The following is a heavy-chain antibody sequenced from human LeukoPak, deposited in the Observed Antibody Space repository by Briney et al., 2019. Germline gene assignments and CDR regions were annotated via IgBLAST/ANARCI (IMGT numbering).Heavy chain of an antibody. CDR2: ISSSSFYI. CDR3: ARAVLYTAMVYNWFDP. Sequence: GGSLRLSCAASGFSFSSYSMSWVRQAPGKGLEWVSSISSSSFYIYYADSVKGRFSISRDNAKSSLYLQMNSLRAEDTAVYYCARAVLYTAMVYNWFDPWGQGTLVTVSS. CDR1: GFSFSSYS. J-gene: IGHJ5*02. D-gene: IGHD5-18*01. V-gene: IGHV3-21*01.